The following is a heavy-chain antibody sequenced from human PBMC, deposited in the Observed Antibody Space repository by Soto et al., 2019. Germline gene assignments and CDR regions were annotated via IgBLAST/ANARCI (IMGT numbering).Heavy chain of an antibody. D-gene: IGHD3-22*01. Sequence: SETLSLTCAVSGGSISSSNWWSWVRQPPGKGLEWIGEIYHSGSTNYNPSLKSRVTISVDKSKNQFSLKLSPVTAADTAVYYCASDLAIKYYYDSSGYFGYWGQGTLVTVSS. J-gene: IGHJ4*02. CDR1: GGSISSSNW. CDR2: IYHSGST. V-gene: IGHV4-4*02. CDR3: ASDLAIKYYYDSSGYFGY.